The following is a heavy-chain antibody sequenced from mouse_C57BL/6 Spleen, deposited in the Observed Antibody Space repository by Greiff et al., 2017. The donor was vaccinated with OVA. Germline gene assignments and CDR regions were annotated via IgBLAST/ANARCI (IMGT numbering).Heavy chain of an antibody. CDR1: GFTFSSYA. Sequence: EVKLMESGGGLVKPGGSLKLSCAASGFTFSSYAMSWVRQTSEKRLEWVATISDGGSYTYYPDNVKGRFTISRDNAKNNLYLQMSHLKSEDTAMYYCARDTTVAPMAYWGQGTLVTVSA. D-gene: IGHD1-1*01. V-gene: IGHV5-4*01. CDR2: ISDGGSYT. CDR3: ARDTTVAPMAY. J-gene: IGHJ3*01.